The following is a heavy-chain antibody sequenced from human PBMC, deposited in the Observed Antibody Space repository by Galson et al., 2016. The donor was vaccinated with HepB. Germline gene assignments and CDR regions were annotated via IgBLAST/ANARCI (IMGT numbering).Heavy chain of an antibody. CDR1: GYTFTSYG. D-gene: IGHD3-10*01. Sequence: SVKVSCKASGYTFTSYGISWVRQAPGQGLEWMGWISAYNGNTNYAQKLQGRVTMTTDTSTSTAYMELRSLRSHDTAVYYCARDLIFAGTFDCWGQGTLVTVSS. J-gene: IGHJ4*02. CDR3: ARDLIFAGTFDC. CDR2: ISAYNGNT. V-gene: IGHV1-18*01.